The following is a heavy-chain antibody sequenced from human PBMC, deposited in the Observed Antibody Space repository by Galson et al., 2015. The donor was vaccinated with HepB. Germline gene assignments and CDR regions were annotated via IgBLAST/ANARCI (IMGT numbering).Heavy chain of an antibody. CDR1: GFTFDDYA. J-gene: IGHJ4*02. Sequence: SLRLSCAASGFTFDDYAMHWVRQAPGKGLEWVSLISWDGGSTYYADSVKGRFTISRDNSKNSLYLQMNSLRAEDTALYYCAKGSSSWYGLVDYWGQGTLVTVSS. V-gene: IGHV3-43D*03. CDR3: AKGSSSWYGLVDY. D-gene: IGHD6-13*01. CDR2: ISWDGGST.